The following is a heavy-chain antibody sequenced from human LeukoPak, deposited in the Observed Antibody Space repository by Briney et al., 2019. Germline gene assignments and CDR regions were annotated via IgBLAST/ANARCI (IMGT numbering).Heavy chain of an antibody. V-gene: IGHV1-69*13. CDR3: ASPYGGNSDLPYDY. CDR1: GGTFSSYA. D-gene: IGHD4-23*01. Sequence: SVEVSCKASGGTFSSYAISWVRQAPGQGLEWMGGIIPIFGTANYAQKFQGRVTITADESTSTAYMELSSLRSEDTAVYYCASPYGGNSDLPYDYWGQGTLVTVSS. CDR2: IIPIFGTA. J-gene: IGHJ4*02.